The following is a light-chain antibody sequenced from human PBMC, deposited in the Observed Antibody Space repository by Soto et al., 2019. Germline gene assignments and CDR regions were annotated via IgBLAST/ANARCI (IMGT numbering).Light chain of an antibody. CDR1: QGISKY. J-gene: IGKJ1*01. Sequence: DVEMTQSPSSLSASVGDRVTITCRASQGISKYLAWYQQKPGKVPRLLIYVASTLQSGVPSRFSGSRSGTDFILTISSPQPEDVATYYCQKYDSAPWTFGPGTKVEIK. CDR2: VAS. CDR3: QKYDSAPWT. V-gene: IGKV1-27*01.